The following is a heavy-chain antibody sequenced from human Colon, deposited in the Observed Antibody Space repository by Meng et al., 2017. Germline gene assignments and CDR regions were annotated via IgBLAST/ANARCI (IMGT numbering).Heavy chain of an antibody. Sequence: QVALPVSGPGCVTPSGTLSLTCAVSGDSIRSSNWWSWVRQPPGRGLEWIGEIYHSGSTNYNPSLKNRVTMTVDKSKNEFSLTLSSVTAADTAFYYCARVIYASGNMAHLDYWGQGTLVTVSS. CDR1: GDSIRSSNW. CDR3: ARVIYASGNMAHLDY. D-gene: IGHD3-10*01. V-gene: IGHV4-4*02. J-gene: IGHJ4*02. CDR2: IYHSGST.